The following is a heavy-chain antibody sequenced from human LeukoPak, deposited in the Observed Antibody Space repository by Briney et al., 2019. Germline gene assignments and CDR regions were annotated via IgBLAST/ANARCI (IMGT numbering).Heavy chain of an antibody. J-gene: IGHJ3*01. CDR3: ARYCNGDTCDGALDL. CDR2: IDGDASRT. Sequence: GGSLRLFCAASGFTFNNYWVHWVRQVPGKDLVWVSRIDGDASRTNYADSVKGRYTISRDNVKNMVYLQMSSLTVEDTAVYYCARYCNGDTCDGALDLWGQGTLVTVSS. V-gene: IGHV3-74*01. CDR1: GFTFNNYW. D-gene: IGHD2-15*01.